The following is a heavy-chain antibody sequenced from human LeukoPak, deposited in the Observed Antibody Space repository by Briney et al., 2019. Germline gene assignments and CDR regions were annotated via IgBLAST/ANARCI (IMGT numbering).Heavy chain of an antibody. J-gene: IGHJ4*02. CDR2: INPNSGGT. D-gene: IGHD3-22*01. V-gene: IGHV1-2*06. Sequence: ASLKVSCTASGYTLTGYYMHWVRQAPRQGLEWMGRINPNSGGTNYAQKFQGRVTMTRDTSISTAYMELSRLRSDDTAVYYCARGGMDSSGYPYFDYWGQGTLVTVSS. CDR1: GYTLTGYY. CDR3: ARGGMDSSGYPYFDY.